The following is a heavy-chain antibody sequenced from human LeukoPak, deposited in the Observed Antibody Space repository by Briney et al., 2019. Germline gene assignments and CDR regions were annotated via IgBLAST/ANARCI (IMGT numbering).Heavy chain of an antibody. CDR3: ATGYYEPFER. CDR2: ISDTGTT. V-gene: IGHV4-59*01. D-gene: IGHD3-22*01. J-gene: IGHJ4*02. Sequence: SETLSLTCSVSGGSISSYYWNWIRQPPGKGPEWIGCISDTGTTEYNPAFKSRVTISVDTSKNQFSLKLTSVTAADTAVYFCATGYYEPFERWGQGTLVSVSS. CDR1: GGSISSYY.